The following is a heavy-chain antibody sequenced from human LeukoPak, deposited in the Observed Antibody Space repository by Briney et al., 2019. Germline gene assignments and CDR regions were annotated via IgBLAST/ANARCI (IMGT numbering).Heavy chain of an antibody. D-gene: IGHD3-22*01. V-gene: IGHV1-18*01. Sequence: ASVKVSCKASGYTFTSYGISWVRQAPGQGLEWMGWISAYNGNTNYAQKFQGRVTMTRDTSISTAYMELSRLRSDDTAVYYCAKSNGYGLIDIWGQGTMVTVSS. CDR2: ISAYNGNT. CDR1: GYTFTSYG. CDR3: AKSNGYGLIDI. J-gene: IGHJ3*02.